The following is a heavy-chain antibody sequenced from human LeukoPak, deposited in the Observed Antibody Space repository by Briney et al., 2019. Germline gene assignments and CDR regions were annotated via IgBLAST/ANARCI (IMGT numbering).Heavy chain of an antibody. CDR3: ARDWGGNSGYDWVDY. J-gene: IGHJ4*02. CDR1: GYTFTTYY. D-gene: IGHD5-12*01. V-gene: IGHV1-46*01. CDR2: INPSGGST. Sequence: ASVKVSCKASGYTFTTYYMRWVRQAPGQGLEWMGIINPSGGSTSYAQEFQGRVTMTRDMSTSTVYMELSSLRSEDTAVYYCARDWGGNSGYDWVDYWGQGTLVTVSS.